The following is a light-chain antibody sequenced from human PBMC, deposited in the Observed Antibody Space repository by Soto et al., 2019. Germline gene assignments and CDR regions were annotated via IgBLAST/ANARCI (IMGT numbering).Light chain of an antibody. CDR3: QQGHNWPLT. J-gene: IGKJ2*01. CDR2: GAF. V-gene: IGKV3-15*01. Sequence: EIVMTQSPATLSVSPGERATLSCRASQSISSELAWYQQRPGQPPRLLIYGAFTRATGVPDRFTGSGSGSDFTLTISWLQSEDFAVYYCQQGHNWPLTFGQGTRLEI. CDR1: QSISSE.